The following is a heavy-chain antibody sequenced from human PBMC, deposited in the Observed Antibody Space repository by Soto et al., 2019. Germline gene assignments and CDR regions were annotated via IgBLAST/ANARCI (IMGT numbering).Heavy chain of an antibody. CDR3: SKGGQSYDY. V-gene: IGHV3-23*01. J-gene: IGHJ4*02. CDR1: VFTFXTYA. CDR2: ISTSVGST. Sequence: GXLXLSCAASVFTFXTYAMSSVRQAPGKGLEWVSAISTSVGSTYYTDSVKGRFTISRDNSKNTLYLQMNSLRAEDTAVYYCSKGGQSYDYWGQGTLVTVS. D-gene: IGHD3-10*01.